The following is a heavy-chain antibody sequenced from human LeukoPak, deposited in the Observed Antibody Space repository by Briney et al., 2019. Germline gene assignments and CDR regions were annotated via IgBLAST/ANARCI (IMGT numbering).Heavy chain of an antibody. J-gene: IGHJ4*02. CDR3: AKRFSCSSTTCYGFDS. CDR2: ISGSGRST. D-gene: IGHD2-2*01. Sequence: GGSLRLSCAASGFTLSSFGMSWVRQAPGKGLEWVSAISGSGRSTYYADSVKGRFTISSDTSKNTLYLQMNSLTAEDTALYYCAKRFSCSSTTCYGFDSWGQGTLVTVSS. V-gene: IGHV3-23*01. CDR1: GFTLSSFG.